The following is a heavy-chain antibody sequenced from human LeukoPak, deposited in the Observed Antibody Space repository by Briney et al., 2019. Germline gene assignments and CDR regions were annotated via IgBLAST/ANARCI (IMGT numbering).Heavy chain of an antibody. CDR2: ICSNGGST. V-gene: IGHV3-64*01. J-gene: IGHJ4*02. CDR3: ARACSLPNYDFWSGFPDY. D-gene: IGHD3-3*01. CDR1: GFTFSSYA. Sequence: PGGSLRLSCAASGFTFSSYAMHWVRQAPGKGLEYVSAICSNGGSTYYANSVKGRFTIFRDNSKNTLYLQMGSLRAEDMAVYYCARACSLPNYDFWSGFPDYWGQGTLVTVSS.